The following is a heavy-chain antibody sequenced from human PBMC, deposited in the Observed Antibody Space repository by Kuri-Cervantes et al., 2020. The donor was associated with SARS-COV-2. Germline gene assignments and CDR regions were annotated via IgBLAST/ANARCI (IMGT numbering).Heavy chain of an antibody. V-gene: IGHV3-11*04. Sequence: GGSLRLSCAASGFTFSDYYMSWIRQAPGKGLEWVSYISSSGSTIYYADSVKGRFTISRDNAKNSLYLQMNSLRAEDTAVYYCATGTTVTTGVYYYYYMDVWGKGTTVTVSS. J-gene: IGHJ6*03. CDR3: ATGTTVTTGVYYYYYMDV. D-gene: IGHD4-17*01. CDR1: GFTFSDYY. CDR2: ISSSGSTI.